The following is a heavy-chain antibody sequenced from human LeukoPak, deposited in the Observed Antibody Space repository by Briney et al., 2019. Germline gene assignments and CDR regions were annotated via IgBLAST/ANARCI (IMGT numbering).Heavy chain of an antibody. Sequence: TGGSLRLSCAASGFTFSSYAMSWVRQAPGKGLEWVSAISGSGGSTYYADSVKGRFTISRDNPKNTLYLQMNSLRAEDTAVYYCAKDIGGSIAAALYYYYYYGMDVWGQGTTVTVSS. J-gene: IGHJ6*02. CDR3: AKDIGGSIAAALYYYYYYGMDV. CDR1: GFTFSSYA. V-gene: IGHV3-23*01. CDR2: ISGSGGST. D-gene: IGHD6-13*01.